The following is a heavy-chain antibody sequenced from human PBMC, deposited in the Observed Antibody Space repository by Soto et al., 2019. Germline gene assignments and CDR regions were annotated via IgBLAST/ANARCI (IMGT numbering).Heavy chain of an antibody. CDR3: ARTPPPLQFWFDY. J-gene: IGHJ4*02. D-gene: IGHD3-3*01. V-gene: IGHV3-30-3*01. CDR1: GFTFSSYA. Sequence: QVQLVESGGGVVQPGRSLRLSCAASGFTFSSYAMHWVRQAPGKGLEWVAVISYDGSNKYYADSVKGRFTISRDNSKNPRDLTMHSLRAVGTAVYYWARTPPPLQFWFDYWGQGTLVTVSS. CDR2: ISYDGSNK.